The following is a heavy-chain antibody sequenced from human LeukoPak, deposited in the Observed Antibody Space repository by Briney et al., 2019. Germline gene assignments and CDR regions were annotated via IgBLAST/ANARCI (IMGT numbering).Heavy chain of an antibody. CDR2: ISSSGSTI. J-gene: IGHJ4*02. CDR3: AKGISGPKYYFEY. Sequence: GGSLRLXCAASGFTFSSYEMNWVRQAPGKGLEWVSYISSSGSTIYYADSVKGRFTISRDNAKNSLYLQMSSLRAEDTAMYFCAKGISGPKYYFEYWGQGTLVTVSS. V-gene: IGHV3-48*03. D-gene: IGHD2/OR15-2a*01. CDR1: GFTFSSYE.